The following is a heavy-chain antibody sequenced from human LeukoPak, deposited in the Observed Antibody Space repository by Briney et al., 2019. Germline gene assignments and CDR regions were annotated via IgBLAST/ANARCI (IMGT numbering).Heavy chain of an antibody. CDR2: IYTSGST. CDR3: ARASYSYDIDGWVPFDY. CDR1: GGSISSNY. J-gene: IGHJ4*02. V-gene: IGHV4-4*08. D-gene: IGHD3-22*01. Sequence: SETLSLTCNVSGGSISSNYWSWIRQPPGKGLEWIGRIYTSGSTNYNPSLKSRVTISGDTSKNQFSLRLSSVTAADTAVYYCARASYSYDIDGWVPFDYWGQGTLVTVSS.